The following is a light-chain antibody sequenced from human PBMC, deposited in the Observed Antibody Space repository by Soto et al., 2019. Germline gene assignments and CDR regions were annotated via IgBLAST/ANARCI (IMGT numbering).Light chain of an antibody. CDR1: PGPVTSTHY. V-gene: IGLV7-46*01. Sequence: QAVVTQDPSLTVSPGGTVTLTCDSSPGPVTSTHYPYWFQQKPGQAPRTLIYDTSNRHSWTPARFSGSLLGGKAALTLSGAQTEDEAEYHCLLSYSGDVVFGGGTQLTVL. J-gene: IGLJ3*02. CDR2: DTS. CDR3: LLSYSGDVV.